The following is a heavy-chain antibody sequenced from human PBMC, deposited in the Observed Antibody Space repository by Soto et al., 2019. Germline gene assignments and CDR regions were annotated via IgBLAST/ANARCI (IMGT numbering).Heavy chain of an antibody. V-gene: IGHV1-8*01. CDR2: LNCNSGNT. D-gene: IGHD3-22*01. J-gene: IGHJ4*02. CDR1: GYTFTNYD. CDR3: ARGPLDDSSTYGIDY. Sequence: QVQLVQSGAEVKKPGASVRVSCKASGYTFTNYDINWVGQAPGQGLEWMGWLNCNSGNTGYAQKFQGRVTMTRNTSVTTAYIDLSSLRSEDTAVYYCARGPLDDSSTYGIDYWGQGTLVTVSS.